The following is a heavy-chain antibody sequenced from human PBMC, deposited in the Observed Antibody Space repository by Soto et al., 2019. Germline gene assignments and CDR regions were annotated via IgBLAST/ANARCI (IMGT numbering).Heavy chain of an antibody. V-gene: IGHV1-69*04. D-gene: IGHD2-2*01. CDR2: IIPILGIA. CDR3: ARHVPAAGYYYGMDV. Sequence: ASVKVSCKASGYTFTSYGISWVRQAPGQGLEWMGRIIPILGIANYAQKFQGRVTITADKSTSTAYMELSSLRSEDTAVYYCARHVPAAGYYYGMDVWGQGTTVTVSS. CDR1: GYTFTSYG. J-gene: IGHJ6*02.